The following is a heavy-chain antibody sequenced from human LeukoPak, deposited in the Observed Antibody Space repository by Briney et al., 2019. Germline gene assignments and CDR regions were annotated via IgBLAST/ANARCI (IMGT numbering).Heavy chain of an antibody. Sequence: PSQTLSLTCTVSGGSISSGGYYWSWIRQHPGKGLEWIGYIYCSGSTYYNPSLKSRVTISVDTSKNQFSLKLSSVTAADTAVYYCARGTPPDYGMDVWGQGTTVTVSS. J-gene: IGHJ6*02. D-gene: IGHD2-2*01. V-gene: IGHV4-31*03. CDR1: GGSISSGGYY. CDR3: ARGTPPDYGMDV. CDR2: IYCSGST.